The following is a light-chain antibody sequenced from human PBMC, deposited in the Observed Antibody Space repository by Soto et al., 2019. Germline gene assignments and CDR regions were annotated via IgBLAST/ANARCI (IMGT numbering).Light chain of an antibody. J-gene: IGLJ2*01. CDR3: ASWDGSLSGLV. CDR2: RNN. CDR1: SSNIGSNF. V-gene: IGLV1-47*01. Sequence: QSVLTQPPSASGTPGQRVTISCTGSSSNIGSNFIYWYQQLPGTAPTLLIYRNNERPSGVPDRFSGSKSGTSASLAISGLRAEDEADYHCASWDGSLSGLVFGGGTKLTVL.